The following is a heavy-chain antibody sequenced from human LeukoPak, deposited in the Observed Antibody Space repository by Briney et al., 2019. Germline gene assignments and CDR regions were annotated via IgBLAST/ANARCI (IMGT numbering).Heavy chain of an antibody. J-gene: IGHJ4*02. Sequence: ASVKVSCEASGYAFTSYGITWVRQAPGQGLEWMGWISTYSGNTNYAQKFQGRVTMTTDTSTSTAYMELRSLRSDDTAVYYCAREGSSSGWVEEVRSFDYWGQGTLVTVSS. CDR1: GYAFTSYG. V-gene: IGHV1-18*01. CDR2: ISTYSGNT. D-gene: IGHD6-19*01. CDR3: AREGSSSGWVEEVRSFDY.